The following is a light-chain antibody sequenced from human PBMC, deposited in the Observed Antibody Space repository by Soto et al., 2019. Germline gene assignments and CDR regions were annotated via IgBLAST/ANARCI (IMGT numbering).Light chain of an antibody. CDR3: SSCRGITALV. V-gene: IGLV2-14*03. J-gene: IGLJ3*02. CDR2: EVS. CDR1: SSDVGGYNF. Sequence: QSVLTQPASVSGSPGQSITISCTGTSSDVGGYNFVSWYQQRPGKAPKLMIYEVSNRPSGVSNRFSGSKSGNTASLTISGLQVEDEDDYYCSSCRGITALVFGGGTKLTVL.